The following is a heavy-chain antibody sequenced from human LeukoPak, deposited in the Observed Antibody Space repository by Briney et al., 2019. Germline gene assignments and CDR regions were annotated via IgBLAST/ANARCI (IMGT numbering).Heavy chain of an antibody. CDR2: ISGSGGST. Sequence: GGSLRLSCAASGFTFSSYAMSWVRQAPGKGLEWVSAISGSGGSTYYADSVKGRFTISRDNSKNTLYLQMNSLRAEDTAVYYCAKVLVPHSSGYYYVSAFDIWGQGTMVTVSS. CDR3: AKVLVPHSSGYYYVSAFDI. D-gene: IGHD3-22*01. CDR1: GFTFSSYA. V-gene: IGHV3-23*01. J-gene: IGHJ3*02.